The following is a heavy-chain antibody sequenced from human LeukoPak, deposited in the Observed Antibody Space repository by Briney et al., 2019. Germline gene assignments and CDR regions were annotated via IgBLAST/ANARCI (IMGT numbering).Heavy chain of an antibody. J-gene: IGHJ6*02. D-gene: IGHD5-24*01. CDR3: ARQMATTKYYYYYYAMDV. CDR2: IYPDDSDT. V-gene: IGHV5-51*01. CDR1: GYSFTSYW. Sequence: GKSLKISCKGSGYSFTSYWIGWVRQMPGKGLEWMGIIYPDDSDTRYSPSFQGQVTISADKSISTAYLQWSSLKASDTAIYYCARQMATTKYYYYYYAMDVWGQGTTVTVSS.